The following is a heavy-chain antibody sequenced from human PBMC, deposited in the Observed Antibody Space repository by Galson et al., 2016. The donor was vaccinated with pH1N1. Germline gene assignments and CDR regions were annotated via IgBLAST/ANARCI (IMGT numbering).Heavy chain of an antibody. J-gene: IGHJ4*02. V-gene: IGHV3-7*01. CDR2: INQDGSRK. CDR1: GFIFSDYW. Sequence: SLRLSCAASGFIFSDYWMSWVRQAPGKGLEWVAKINQDGSRKYYVDSMKGRCTISRDNAENSLYLHMNSLRVEDKALYYCATEDYYTSLYWGQGILVTVSS. D-gene: IGHD1-26*01. CDR3: ATEDYYTSLY.